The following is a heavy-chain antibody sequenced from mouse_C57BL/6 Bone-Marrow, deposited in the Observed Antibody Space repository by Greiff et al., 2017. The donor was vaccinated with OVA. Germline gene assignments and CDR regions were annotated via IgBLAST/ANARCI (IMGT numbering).Heavy chain of an antibody. CDR2: IYPRSGNT. CDR1: GYTFTSYG. Sequence: QVQLQQSGAELARPGASVKLSCKASGYTFTSYGISWVKQRTGQGLEWIGEIYPRSGNTYYNEKFKGKATLTADKSSSTAYMELRSLKSEDSAVYFCAKEDYYGSSYRYFDVWGTGTTVTVSS. V-gene: IGHV1-81*01. CDR3: AKEDYYGSSYRYFDV. J-gene: IGHJ1*03. D-gene: IGHD1-1*01.